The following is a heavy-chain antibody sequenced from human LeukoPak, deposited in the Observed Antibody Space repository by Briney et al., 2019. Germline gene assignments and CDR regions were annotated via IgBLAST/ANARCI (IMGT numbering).Heavy chain of an antibody. J-gene: IGHJ4*02. CDR1: GFTFSNYA. CDR3: AKKEGGFDY. V-gene: IGHV3-23*01. Sequence: GRSLRLSCAASGFTFSNYAMSWVRQAPGRGLEWVSAISGDAGSTYYADSVKGRFTISRGNSKNTLYLQMNSLRAEDTAVYYCAKKEGGFDYWGQGALVTVSS. D-gene: IGHD1-26*01. CDR2: ISGDAGST.